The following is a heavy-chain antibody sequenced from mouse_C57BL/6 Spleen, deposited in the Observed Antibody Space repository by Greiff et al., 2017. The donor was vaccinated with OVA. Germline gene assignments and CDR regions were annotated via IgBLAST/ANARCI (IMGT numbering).Heavy chain of an antibody. CDR1: GYTFTDYY. V-gene: IGHV1-76*01. J-gene: IGHJ1*03. D-gene: IGHD2-2*01. Sequence: VQLQQSGAELVRPGASVKLSCKASGYTFTDYYINWVKQRPGQGLEWIARIYPGSGNTYYNEKFKGKATLTAEKSSSTAYMQLSSLTSEDSAVYCCAREATMVTTGYWYFDVWGTGTTVTVSS. CDR2: IYPGSGNT. CDR3: AREATMVTTGYWYFDV.